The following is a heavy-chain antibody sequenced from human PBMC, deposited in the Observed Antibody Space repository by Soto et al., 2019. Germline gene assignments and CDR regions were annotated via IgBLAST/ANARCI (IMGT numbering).Heavy chain of an antibody. CDR3: ARVLVGATPVDY. J-gene: IGHJ4*02. CDR1: GFTFSAFA. Sequence: GGSLRLSCVASGFTFSAFAMHWVRQTPGKGLEWVATVSFDGRNDYYPDSVKGRFSISRDIVKNTLFLQMDSLRVEDTAVYYCARVLVGATPVDYWGQGTLVTVSS. CDR2: VSFDGRND. D-gene: IGHD1-26*01. V-gene: IGHV3-30*04.